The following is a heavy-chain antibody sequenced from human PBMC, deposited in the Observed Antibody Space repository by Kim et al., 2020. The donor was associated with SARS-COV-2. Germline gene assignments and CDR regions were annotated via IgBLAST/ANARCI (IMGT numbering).Heavy chain of an antibody. CDR2: IKEDGSQK. CDR1: GFSLGRYW. V-gene: IGHV3-7*01. J-gene: IGHJ4*01. CDR3: VTSSGSYFDY. D-gene: IGHD7-27*01. Sequence: GGSLRLSCVASGFSLGRYWMSWVRQAPGKGLEWVANIKEDGSQKHYVDSVKGRFTISRDNARNSLYLQMNNLRAEDTAVYYCVTSSGSYFDYWGHGTL.